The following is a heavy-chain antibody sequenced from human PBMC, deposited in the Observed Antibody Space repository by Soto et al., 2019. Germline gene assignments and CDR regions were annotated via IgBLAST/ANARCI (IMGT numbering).Heavy chain of an antibody. CDR1: GYKVSTWHNFTSYW. V-gene: IGHV5-51*01. CDR2: IYPGDSDT. D-gene: IGHD2-21*02. CDR3: ASPLAYCGGDCYPWGAFDI. J-gene: IGHJ3*02. Sequence: GESLKISCMGSGYKVSTWHNFTSYWIAWVRQMPGEGLEWMGIIYPGDSDTRYSPSFQGQVTISADKSISTVYLQWSSLKASDTAMYYCASPLAYCGGDCYPWGAFDIWGQGTMVTVSS.